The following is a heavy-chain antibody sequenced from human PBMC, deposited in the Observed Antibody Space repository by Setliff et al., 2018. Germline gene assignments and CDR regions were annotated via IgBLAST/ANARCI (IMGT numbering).Heavy chain of an antibody. J-gene: IGHJ6*02. Sequence: GGSLRLSCAASGFTLSHYSMNWVRQAPGKGLECVSSISSSSGYIYYADSVKGRFTISRDNAKNSLFLQMNSLRAEDTAVYYCARPDRSGISVRPSGWAYAMDVWGQGTTVTVSS. CDR3: ARPDRSGISVRPSGWAYAMDV. CDR1: GFTLSHYS. D-gene: IGHD6-6*01. V-gene: IGHV3-21*01. CDR2: ISSSSGYI.